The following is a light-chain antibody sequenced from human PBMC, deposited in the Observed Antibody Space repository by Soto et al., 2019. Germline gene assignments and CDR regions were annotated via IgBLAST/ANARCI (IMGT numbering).Light chain of an antibody. CDR2: DAS. CDR1: QSISGW. V-gene: IGKV1-5*01. Sequence: DIQMTQSPSTLSASVGDRVTITRRASQSISGWLAWYQQKPGRAPKLLIYDASNLESGVPSRFSGSGSGTEFTLTISSLQPDDFATYYCQQYDSFSLTFGGGTTVEIK. CDR3: QQYDSFSLT. J-gene: IGKJ4*01.